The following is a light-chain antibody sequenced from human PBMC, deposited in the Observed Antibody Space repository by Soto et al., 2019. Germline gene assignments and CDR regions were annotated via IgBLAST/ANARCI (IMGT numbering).Light chain of an antibody. CDR3: QQYGSSPRT. V-gene: IGKV3-20*01. J-gene: IGKJ1*01. CDR1: QSVSSSY. Sequence: EIVLTQSPGTLSLSPGERATLSCRASQSVSSSYLAWYQQKPGQAPRLLIYGASSRATGIPDRFSGSGSGTDFTLTISRLEPEDFAVDYCQQYGSSPRTFGQGTKVDSK. CDR2: GAS.